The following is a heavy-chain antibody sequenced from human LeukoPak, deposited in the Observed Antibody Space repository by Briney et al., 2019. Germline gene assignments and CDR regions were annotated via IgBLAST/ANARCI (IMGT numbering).Heavy chain of an antibody. CDR3: ARAHSGWYGYYFDY. D-gene: IGHD6-19*01. CDR2: IYYSGST. J-gene: IGHJ4*02. V-gene: IGHV4-59*01. Sequence: PSETLSLTCTVSGGSITSNYWSWIRQPPGKGLEWIGYIYYSGSTNYNPSLKSRVTISVDTSKNQFSLKLSSVTAADTAVYYCARAHSGWYGYYFDYWGQGTLVTVSS. CDR1: GGSITSNY.